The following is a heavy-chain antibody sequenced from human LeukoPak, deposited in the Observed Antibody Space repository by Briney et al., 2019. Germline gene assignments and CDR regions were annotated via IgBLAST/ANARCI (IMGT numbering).Heavy chain of an antibody. D-gene: IGHD3-10*01. V-gene: IGHV4-31*03. CDR2: IYYSGNT. J-gene: IGHJ4*02. CDR1: GGSISSGGYY. Sequence: SETLSRTCTVSGGSISSGGYYWSWIRQHPGKGLEWIGYIYYSGNTYYNPSLESRVTISVDTSKNQFSLKLSSVTAADTAVYYCARDRLGSGSYRYFDYWGQGTLVTVSS. CDR3: ARDRLGSGSYRYFDY.